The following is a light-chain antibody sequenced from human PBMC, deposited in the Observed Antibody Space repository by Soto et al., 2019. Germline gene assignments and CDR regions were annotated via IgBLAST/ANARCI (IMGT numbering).Light chain of an antibody. Sequence: ALTQPASVSGSPGQSITISCTGTSSDVGGYNYVSWYQQHPGKAPKLMIYDVSNRPSGVSNRFSGSKSGNTASLTISGLQAEDEADYYCSSYTSSSLPYVFGTGTKVTVL. J-gene: IGLJ1*01. V-gene: IGLV2-14*01. CDR1: SSDVGGYNY. CDR2: DVS. CDR3: SSYTSSSLPYV.